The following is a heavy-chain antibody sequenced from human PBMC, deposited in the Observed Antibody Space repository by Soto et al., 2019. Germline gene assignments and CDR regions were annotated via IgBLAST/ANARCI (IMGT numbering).Heavy chain of an antibody. J-gene: IGHJ6*04. CDR2: INGGGGKT. CDR3: AKRETTFGYFYYGMEV. CDR1: GFTFSTYA. Sequence: PGWSLRLSCAASGFTFSTYAMNLVRQAPGKGLEWVSSINGGGGKTYYADSVKGRFTISRDNPKNTLFLQMNSLRAEDTAVYYCAKRETTFGYFYYGMEVWGKGTTVTVSS. V-gene: IGHV3-23*01. D-gene: IGHD4-17*01.